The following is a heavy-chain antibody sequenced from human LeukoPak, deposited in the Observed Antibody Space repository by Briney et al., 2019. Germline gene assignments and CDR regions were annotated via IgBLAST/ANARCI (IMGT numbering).Heavy chain of an antibody. CDR3: ARALGVTMIGDI. J-gene: IGHJ3*02. V-gene: IGHV1-8*02. CDR1: GYTFTGYY. CDR2: MNPNSGNT. Sequence: ASVKVSCKASGYTFTGYYINWVRQATGQGLEWMGWMNPNSGNTGYAQKFQGRVTMTRNTSISTAYMELSSLRSEDTAVYYCARALGVTMIGDIWGQGTMVTVSS. D-gene: IGHD3-22*01.